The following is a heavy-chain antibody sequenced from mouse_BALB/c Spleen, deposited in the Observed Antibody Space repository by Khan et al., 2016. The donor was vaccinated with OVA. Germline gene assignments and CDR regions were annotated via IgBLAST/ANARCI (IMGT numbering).Heavy chain of an antibody. CDR1: GFSLTNYG. Sequence: VQLQESGPGLVAPSQSLSITCTISGFSLTNYGVHWVRQPPGKGLEWLVVIWSDGSTTYNSPLKSRLTISKANSKSQVFLKMNSLQTDDTAMYFCARQPYYHYNIMDYWGQGTSVTVSS. J-gene: IGHJ4*01. CDR2: IWSDGST. CDR3: ARQPYYHYNIMDY. D-gene: IGHD2-10*01. V-gene: IGHV2-6-1*01.